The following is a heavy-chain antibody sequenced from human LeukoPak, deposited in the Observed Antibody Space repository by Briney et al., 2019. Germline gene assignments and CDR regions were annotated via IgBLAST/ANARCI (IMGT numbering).Heavy chain of an antibody. D-gene: IGHD4-17*01. Sequence: SETLSLTCTVSGGSISSYYWSWIRQPAGKGLEWIGRIYPSGSTNYNPSLKSRVTISLDTSKNQFSLRLSSVTAADTAVYYCASATSNYGDYQDATPFFDSWGQGTLVTVSS. J-gene: IGHJ4*02. CDR3: ASATSNYGDYQDATPFFDS. CDR1: GGSISSYY. CDR2: IYPSGST. V-gene: IGHV4-4*07.